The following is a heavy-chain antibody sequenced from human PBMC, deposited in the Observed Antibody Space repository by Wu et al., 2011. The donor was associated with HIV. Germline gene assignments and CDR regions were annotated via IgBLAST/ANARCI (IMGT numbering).Heavy chain of an antibody. J-gene: IGHJ6*02. CDR2: FHREDGET. Sequence: QVQVVQSGTEGKKPGASVKVSCKVSGYSLNELSIHWVRQAPGRGLEWVGRFHREDGETVNAQKFRGRVTMTEDTSTDTAYMQLRSLRSEDTAVYYCARSRYPYYYYAVDVWGQGTTVTVSS. CDR3: ARSRYPYYYYAVDV. V-gene: IGHV1-24*01. CDR1: GYSLNELS. D-gene: IGHD1-26*01.